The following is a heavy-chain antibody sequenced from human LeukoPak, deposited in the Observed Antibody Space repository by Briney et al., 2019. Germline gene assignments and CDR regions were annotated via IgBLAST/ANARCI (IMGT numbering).Heavy chain of an antibody. J-gene: IGHJ4*02. CDR1: GFNFSSYS. Sequence: GGSLRLSCAASGFNFSSYSMNWVRQAPGKGLEWVSAISGSGGSTYYADSVKGRFTISRDNSKNTLYLQMNSLRAEDTAVYYCASHIVVVTAILQGFDYWGQGTLVTVSS. V-gene: IGHV3-23*01. CDR3: ASHIVVVTAILQGFDY. D-gene: IGHD2-21*02. CDR2: ISGSGGST.